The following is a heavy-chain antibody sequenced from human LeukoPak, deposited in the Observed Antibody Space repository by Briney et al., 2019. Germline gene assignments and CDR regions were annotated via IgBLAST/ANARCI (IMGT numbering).Heavy chain of an antibody. V-gene: IGHV3-21*01. D-gene: IGHD2-2*01. Sequence: GGSLRLSCAASGFMFSDYSMKWVRQAPGKGPEWVSSISSGSAYIYYADSLKGRFTISRDNAKNSLYLQMNSLRAEDTAVYYCARAVVVPGAMPEYYYYYMDVWGKGTTVTVSS. CDR3: ARAVVVPGAMPEYYYYYMDV. CDR1: GFMFSDYS. CDR2: ISSGSAYI. J-gene: IGHJ6*03.